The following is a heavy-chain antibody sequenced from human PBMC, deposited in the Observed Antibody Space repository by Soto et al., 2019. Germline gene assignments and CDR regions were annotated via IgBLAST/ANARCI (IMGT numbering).Heavy chain of an antibody. CDR3: AREGFPPGIAAAGYFDY. D-gene: IGHD6-13*01. CDR1: GGTFSSYA. Sequence: SVKVSCKASGGTFSSYAISWVRQAPGQGLEWMGGIIPIFGTANYAQKFQGRVTITADESTSTAYMELSSLRSEDTAVYYCAREGFPPGIAAAGYFDYWGQGTLVTVS. CDR2: IIPIFGTA. J-gene: IGHJ4*02. V-gene: IGHV1-69*13.